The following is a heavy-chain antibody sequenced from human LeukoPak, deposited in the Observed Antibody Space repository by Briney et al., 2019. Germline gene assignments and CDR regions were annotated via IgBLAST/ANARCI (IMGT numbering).Heavy chain of an antibody. CDR1: GFTFSSYS. D-gene: IGHD2-8*01. J-gene: IGHJ4*02. Sequence: TPGGSLRLSCAASGFTFSSYSMNWVRQAPGEGLEWVSSISSSSSYIYYADSVKGRFTISRDNAKNSLYLQMNSLRAEDTAVYYCARDRGYCINGVCYLVGVYWGQGTLVTVSS. V-gene: IGHV3-21*01. CDR2: ISSSSSYI. CDR3: ARDRGYCINGVCYLVGVY.